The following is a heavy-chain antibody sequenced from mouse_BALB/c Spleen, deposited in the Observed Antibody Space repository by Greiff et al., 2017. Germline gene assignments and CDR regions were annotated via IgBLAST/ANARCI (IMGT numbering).Heavy chain of an antibody. CDR1: GYTFTSYW. CDR2: INPSTGYT. CDR3: AREGYYGSSYYFDY. Sequence: VQLQQPGAELVKPGASVKMSCKASGYTFTSYWMHWVKQRPGQGLEWIGYINPSTGYTEYNQKFKDKATLTADKSSSTAYMQLSSLTSEDSAVYFCAREGYYGSSYYFDYWGQGTTLTVSS. J-gene: IGHJ2*01. D-gene: IGHD1-1*01. V-gene: IGHV1S18*01.